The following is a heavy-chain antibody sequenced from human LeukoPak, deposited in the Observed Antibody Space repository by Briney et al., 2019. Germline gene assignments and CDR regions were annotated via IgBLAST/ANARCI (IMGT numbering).Heavy chain of an antibody. CDR1: GFTFSSYW. CDR3: AKDGGLWVSAHWGDS. D-gene: IGHD7-27*01. CDR2: ITTSDGNT. J-gene: IGHJ4*02. V-gene: IGHV3-23*01. Sequence: GGSLSLSCAASGFTFSSYWMHWVRQAPGKGLEWVSTITTSDGNTYYADSVRGRFTVSRDNSKNTLFLQMNSLRAEDTAVYYCAKDGGLWVSAHWGDSWGRGTLVTVSS.